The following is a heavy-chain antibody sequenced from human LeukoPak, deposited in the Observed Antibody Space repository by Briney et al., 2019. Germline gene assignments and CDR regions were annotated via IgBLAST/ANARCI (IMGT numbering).Heavy chain of an antibody. CDR2: INPNSGGT. CDR3: ARGDPAAGTNAFDI. Sequence: ASVKVSCKASGYTFIDYSIHWIRQVRQAPGQGLEWMGWINPNSGGTHFAQTFQGRVTVTRDTSISTAYMELSSLISDDTAVYYCARGDPAAGTNAFDIWGQGTLVTVSS. CDR1: GYTFIDYS. J-gene: IGHJ3*02. V-gene: IGHV1-2*02. D-gene: IGHD6-13*01.